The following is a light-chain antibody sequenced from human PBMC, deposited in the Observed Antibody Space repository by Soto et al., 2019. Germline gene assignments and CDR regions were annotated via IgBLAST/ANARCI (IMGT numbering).Light chain of an antibody. CDR1: SSNIGAGYD. J-gene: IGLJ2*01. Sequence: QSVLTQPPSVSGAPGQRVTISCTGSSSNIGAGYDVHWYQQLPGTAPKLLIYDNSNRPSGVPDRFSGSKSGTSASLAITGLQAEDEAEDDGQSYDISLSRSVVVFGGGTKVTVL. CDR3: QSYDISLSRSVVV. CDR2: DNS. V-gene: IGLV1-40*01.